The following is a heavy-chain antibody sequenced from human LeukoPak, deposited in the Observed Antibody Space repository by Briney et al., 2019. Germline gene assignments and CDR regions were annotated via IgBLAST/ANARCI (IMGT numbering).Heavy chain of an antibody. V-gene: IGHV3-21*01. Sequence: GGSLRLSCAASGFTFSSYSMNWVRQAPGKGLEWVSSISSSSSYIYYADSVKGRFTISRDNAKNSLYLQMNSLRAEDTAVYYCARDEVRYVAGYYFDYWGQGTLVTVSS. J-gene: IGHJ4*02. CDR3: ARDEVRYVAGYYFDY. CDR2: ISSSSSYI. D-gene: IGHD3-9*01. CDR1: GFTFSSYS.